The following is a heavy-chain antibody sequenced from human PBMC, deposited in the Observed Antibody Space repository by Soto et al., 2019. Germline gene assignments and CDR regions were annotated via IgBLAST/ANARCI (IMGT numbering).Heavy chain of an antibody. J-gene: IGHJ4*02. CDR2: IYYSGST. D-gene: IGHD3-22*01. Sequence: SETLSLTCTVSGGSISSSSYYWGWVRQPPGKGLEWIGSIYYSGSTYYNPSLKSRVTISVDTSKNQFSLKLSSVTAADTAVYYCAKDNRLRYDHDSSGLYWGQGTLVTVSS. CDR1: GGSISSSSYY. V-gene: IGHV4-39*02. CDR3: AKDNRLRYDHDSSGLY.